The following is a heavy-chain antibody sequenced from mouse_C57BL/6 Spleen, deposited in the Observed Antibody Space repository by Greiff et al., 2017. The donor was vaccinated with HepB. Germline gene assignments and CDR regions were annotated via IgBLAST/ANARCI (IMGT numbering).Heavy chain of an antibody. CDR1: GFTFTDYY. D-gene: IGHD3-1*01. V-gene: IGHV7-3*01. J-gene: IGHJ2*01. Sequence: EVHLVESGGGLVQPGGSLSLSCAASGFTFTDYYMSWVRQPPGKALEWLGFIRNKANGYTTEYSASVQGRFTISRDNSQSILYLQMNALRAEDSATYYCARYIGGYFDYWGQGTTLTVSS. CDR3: ARYIGGYFDY. CDR2: IRNKANGYTT.